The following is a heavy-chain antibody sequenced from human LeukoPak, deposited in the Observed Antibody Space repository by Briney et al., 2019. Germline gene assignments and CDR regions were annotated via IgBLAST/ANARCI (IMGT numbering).Heavy chain of an antibody. CDR1: GLTFNKYA. Sequence: GGSLTLSCAVSGLTFNKYAMNWVRQGPGKGLEWVSGIGASGATTYYADSVKGRFTISRDNSKNTLFLQLKSLRADDTGVYFCAKDLEAMAGTIVNDYWGQGTPVTVSS. CDR3: AKDLEAMAGTIVNDY. V-gene: IGHV3-23*01. CDR2: IGASGATT. D-gene: IGHD6-19*01. J-gene: IGHJ4*02.